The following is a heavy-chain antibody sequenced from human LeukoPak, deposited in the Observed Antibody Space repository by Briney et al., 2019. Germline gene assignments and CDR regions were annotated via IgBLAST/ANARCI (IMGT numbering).Heavy chain of an antibody. CDR2: INPNSGGT. D-gene: IGHD6-19*01. V-gene: IGHV1-2*04. J-gene: IGHJ4*02. CDR3: ARVIRNGIAVAGLGY. Sequence: SVKVSCKASGYTFTGYYMHWVRQAPGQGLEWMGWINPNSGGTNYAQKFQGWVTMTRDTSISTAYMELSRLRSDDTAVYYCARVIRNGIAVAGLGYWGQGTLVTVSS. CDR1: GYTFTGYY.